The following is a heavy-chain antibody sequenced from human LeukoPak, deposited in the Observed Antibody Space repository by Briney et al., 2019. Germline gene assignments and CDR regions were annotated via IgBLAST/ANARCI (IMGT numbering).Heavy chain of an antibody. CDR1: GFTFSSYW. CDR2: IKQDGSEK. D-gene: IGHD4-17*01. Sequence: GSLRLSCAASGFTFSSYWMSWVRPAPGTGLEWVASIKQDGSEKYYVDSVKGRFTISRDNAKNSLYLQMNSLRAEDTALYYCARAPGEGWFDPWGQGTLVTVSS. CDR3: ARAPGEGWFDP. V-gene: IGHV3-7*01. J-gene: IGHJ5*02.